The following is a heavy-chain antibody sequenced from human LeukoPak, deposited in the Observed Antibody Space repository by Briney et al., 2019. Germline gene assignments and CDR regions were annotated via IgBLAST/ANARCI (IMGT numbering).Heavy chain of an antibody. V-gene: IGHV3-9*01. Sequence: GGSLRLSCAASGFTFDGYAMHWVRQAPGKGLEWVSGISWNSGSIGYADSVKGRFTISRDNAKNSLYLQMNSLRAEDTALYYCAGRCSSTSCSDAFDIWGQGTMVTVSS. CDR3: AGRCSSTSCSDAFDI. CDR2: ISWNSGSI. D-gene: IGHD2-2*01. J-gene: IGHJ3*02. CDR1: GFTFDGYA.